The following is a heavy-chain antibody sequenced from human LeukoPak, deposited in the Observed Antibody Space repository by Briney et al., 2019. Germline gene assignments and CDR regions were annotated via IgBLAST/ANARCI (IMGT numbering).Heavy chain of an antibody. CDR2: IKQDGSEK. V-gene: IGHV3-7*01. D-gene: IGHD6-19*01. J-gene: IGHJ4*02. CDR3: ARDRSSGWYQY. Sequence: PGGSLRLSCAASGFTFSSYWMSWVRQAPGKGLEWVANIKQDGSEKYYVDSVKGRSTISRDNAKNSLYLQMNSLRAEDTAVYYCARDRSSGWYQYWGQGTLVTVSS. CDR1: GFTFSSYW.